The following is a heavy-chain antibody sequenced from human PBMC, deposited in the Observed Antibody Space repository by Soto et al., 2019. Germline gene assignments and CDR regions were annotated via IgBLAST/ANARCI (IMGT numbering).Heavy chain of an antibody. CDR3: XXXXXXXXXXXHFDY. V-gene: IGHV3-23*01. CDR2: IHGGGNSA. J-gene: IGHJ4*02. CDR1: GFTFSXXX. Sequence: EVQLLESGGDLVQPGRSLRLSCAASGFTFSXXXXXXXXXXXXXXXXXVSVIHGGGNSAYYADSVKGRFTISRDNXXXXXXXXXXXXXXXXXXXXXXXXXXXXXXXXXHFDYWGQGTLVTVSS.